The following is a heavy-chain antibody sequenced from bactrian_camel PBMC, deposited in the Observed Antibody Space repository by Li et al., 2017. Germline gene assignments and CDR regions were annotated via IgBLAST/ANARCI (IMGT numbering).Heavy chain of an antibody. V-gene: IGHV3S55*01. Sequence: HVQLVESGGGSVQAGGSLRLSCKASEYDYTMGWIRQVPGKERETVASMRWDGSTTYADSVKGRFTISEDNVKNTLYLQMNSLKLEDTAIYYCAATSQPFRLLDRLPPRSEYQYWGQGTQVTVS. CDR2: MRWDGST. CDR3: AATSQPFRLLDRLPPRSEYQY. J-gene: IGHJ4*01. D-gene: IGHD1*01. CDR1: EYDYT.